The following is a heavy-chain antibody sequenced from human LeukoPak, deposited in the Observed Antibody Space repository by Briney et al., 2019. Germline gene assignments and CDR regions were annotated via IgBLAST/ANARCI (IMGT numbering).Heavy chain of an antibody. CDR2: IKSKIDGAKA. Sequence: GGSLRLSCEVSGVSFTNAWMNWVRQTPGKGLEWVGRIKSKIDGAKADYAAHVKGRFTISRDDSRNTLYLQMNSLKTEDTALYYCASDFKTAVITYFQDWGQGTLVTVSS. V-gene: IGHV3-15*01. D-gene: IGHD3-16*02. CDR1: GVSFTNAW. CDR3: ASDFKTAVITYFQD. J-gene: IGHJ1*01.